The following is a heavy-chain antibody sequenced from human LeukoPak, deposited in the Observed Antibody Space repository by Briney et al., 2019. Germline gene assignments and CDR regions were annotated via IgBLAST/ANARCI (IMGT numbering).Heavy chain of an antibody. CDR3: ARVGDYALKD. CDR1: GGSITSSSYY. J-gene: IGHJ4*02. D-gene: IGHD3-16*01. V-gene: IGHV4-39*01. CDR2: IYYGGST. Sequence: SETLSLTCTVSGGSITSSSYYWGWIRQPPGKGLEWIGSIYYGGSTYYNPSLKSRVTISVDTSKNQFSLSLSSVTAADTAVYYCARVGDYALKDWGQGTLVTVSS.